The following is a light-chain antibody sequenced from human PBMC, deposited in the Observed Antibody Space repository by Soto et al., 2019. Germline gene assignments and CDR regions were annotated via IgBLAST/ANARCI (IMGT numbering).Light chain of an antibody. CDR3: SSYTSSSTPGV. CDR2: DVS. CDR1: SSDVGGYNY. V-gene: IGLV2-14*01. J-gene: IGLJ1*01. Sequence: QSVLTQPASVSGSPGQSITISCTGTSSDVGGYNYVSWYQQHPGKAPKLMIYDVSNRPSGVSNRFSGSKSGNTASLTISGLQAEDEADYYCSSYTSSSTPGVFGTGTKV.